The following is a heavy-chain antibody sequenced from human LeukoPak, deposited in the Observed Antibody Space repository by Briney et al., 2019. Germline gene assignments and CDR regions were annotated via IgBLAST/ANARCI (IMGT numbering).Heavy chain of an antibody. CDR2: ISYDGSNK. J-gene: IGHJ4*02. D-gene: IGHD1-26*01. CDR3: AKSKTYSVGAGDYFDY. V-gene: IGHV3-30-3*02. Sequence: GRSLRLSCAASGFTFSSYAMHWVRQAPGKGLEWVAVISYDGSNKYYADSVKGRFTISRDNSKNTLYLQMNSLRAEDTAVYYCAKSKTYSVGAGDYFDYWGQGTLVTVSS. CDR1: GFTFSSYA.